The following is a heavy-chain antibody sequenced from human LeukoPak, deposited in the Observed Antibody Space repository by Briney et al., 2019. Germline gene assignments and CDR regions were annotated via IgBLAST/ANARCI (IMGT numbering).Heavy chain of an antibody. CDR3: ARDLGGSYGYFDY. CDR1: GFTFSSYN. CDR2: IWYDGSNK. D-gene: IGHD1-26*01. Sequence: GGSLRLSCAASGFTFSSYNMHWVRQAPGKGLEWVAVIWYDGSNKYCADSVKGRFTISRDNSKNTLYLQMNSLRAEDTAVYFCARDLGGSYGYFDYWGQGTLVTVSS. V-gene: IGHV3-33*01. J-gene: IGHJ4*02.